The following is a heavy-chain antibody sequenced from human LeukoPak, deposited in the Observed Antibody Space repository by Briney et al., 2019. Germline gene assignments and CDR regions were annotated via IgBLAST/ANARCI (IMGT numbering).Heavy chain of an antibody. D-gene: IGHD3-10*01. J-gene: IGHJ4*02. V-gene: IGHV4-4*07. CDR3: ARGRTITMVRGVIKNYFDY. CDR1: GGSISSYY. Sequence: SETLSLTCTVSGGSISSYYWSWIRQPAGKGLEWIGRIYTSGSTNYNPSLKSRVTMSVDTSKNQFSLKLSSVTAADTAVYYCARGRTITMVRGVIKNYFDYWGQGTLVTVSS. CDR2: IYTSGST.